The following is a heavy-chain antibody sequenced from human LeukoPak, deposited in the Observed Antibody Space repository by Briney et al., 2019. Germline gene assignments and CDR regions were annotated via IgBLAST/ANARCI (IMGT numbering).Heavy chain of an antibody. J-gene: IGHJ4*02. Sequence: GGSLRLSCAASGFTFSNYGMHWVRQAPGKGLEWVAVIWYDGSNKYYADSVKGRFTISRDNSKNTLYLKMNSLRAEDTPVYYWAGGAGYFLYSAYFDYCGQGTLVTVSS. CDR2: IWYDGSNK. V-gene: IGHV3-33*01. CDR3: AGGAGYFLYSAYFDY. D-gene: IGHD3-22*01. CDR1: GFTFSNYG.